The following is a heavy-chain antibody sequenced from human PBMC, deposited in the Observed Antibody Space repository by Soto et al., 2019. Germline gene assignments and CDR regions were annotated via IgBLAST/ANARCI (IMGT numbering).Heavy chain of an antibody. V-gene: IGHV4-34*01. CDR2: INHVATT. CDR3: ARHYYDSTGYYRSPLGD. J-gene: IGHJ4*02. D-gene: IGHD3-22*01. CDR1: GGSFGGYY. Sequence: VQLQQWGAGLLKPSETLSLTCEVSGGSFGGYYWSWIRQPPRKGLEWIGAINHVATTNYNPSLKSRVTISLDMSKHQVSLKLTSVTAADTAVYYCARHYYDSTGYYRSPLGDWGQGTLVTVSS.